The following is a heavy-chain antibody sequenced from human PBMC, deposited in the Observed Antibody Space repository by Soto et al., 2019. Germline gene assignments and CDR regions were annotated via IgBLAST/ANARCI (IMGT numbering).Heavy chain of an antibody. J-gene: IGHJ4*02. V-gene: IGHV4-59*01. CDR3: ARGSSGWPPRVDY. CDR1: GGPISSYY. CDR2: IYYSGST. Sequence: QVQLQESGPGLVKPSETLSLNCTVSGGPISSYYWSWIRQSPGKGLEWIGYIYYSGSTKYNPSLKSRVTISVDTSKNQFSLELSSVTAADTAVYYYARGSSGWPPRVDYWGQGTLVTVSS. D-gene: IGHD6-19*01.